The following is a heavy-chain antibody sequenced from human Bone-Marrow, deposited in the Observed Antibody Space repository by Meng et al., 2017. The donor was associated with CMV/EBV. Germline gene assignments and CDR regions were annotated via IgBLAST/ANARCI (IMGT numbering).Heavy chain of an antibody. CDR1: SISSSRYY. J-gene: IGHJ4*02. CDR2: IYYSGST. Sequence: SISSSRYYWGWIRQPPGKGLEWIGSIYYSGSTYYNPSLKSRVTISVDTSKNQFSLKLSSVTAADTAVYYCARGYYDILTGYHGGFDYWGQGTLVTVSS. V-gene: IGHV4-39*01. CDR3: ARGYYDILTGYHGGFDY. D-gene: IGHD3-9*01.